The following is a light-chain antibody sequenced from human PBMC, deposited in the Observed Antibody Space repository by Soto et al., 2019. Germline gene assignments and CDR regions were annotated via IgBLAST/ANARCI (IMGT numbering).Light chain of an antibody. CDR2: EGS. Sequence: QSALTQPASVSGSPGQSITISCTGTSSDVGNYNLVSWYQQHPGKAPKLMIYEGSKRHSGVSNRFSGSKSGDTASLTISGLQAEEEADYYCCSYAGSSTYVFGGGTKLTVL. CDR1: SSDVGNYNL. CDR3: CSYAGSSTYV. V-gene: IGLV2-23*01. J-gene: IGLJ2*01.